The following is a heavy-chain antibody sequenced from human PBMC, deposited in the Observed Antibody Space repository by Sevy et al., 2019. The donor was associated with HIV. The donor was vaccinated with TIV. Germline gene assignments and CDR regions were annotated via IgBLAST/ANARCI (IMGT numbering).Heavy chain of an antibody. V-gene: IGHV3-13*01. CDR1: GFTFSYYD. D-gene: IGHD1-26*01. J-gene: IGHJ4*02. CDR3: ARKSVSYSHFDY. Sequence: GGSLILSCAASGFTFSYYDMHWVRHPTGKGLEWVSGFGIAGDTYYSDSVKGRFTISRENAKNSLYLQMNSLRAGDTAVYYCARKSVSYSHFDYWGQGTLVTVSS. CDR2: FGIAGDT.